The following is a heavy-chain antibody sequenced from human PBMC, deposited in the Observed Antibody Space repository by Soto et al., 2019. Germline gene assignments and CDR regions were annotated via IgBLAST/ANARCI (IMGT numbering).Heavy chain of an antibody. CDR2: INPSGGST. CDR1: GYTFTSYY. J-gene: IGHJ4*02. CDR3: ARAMRREPGVAGPIDY. V-gene: IGHV1-46*01. D-gene: IGHD3-3*01. Sequence: ASVKVSCKASGYTFTSYYMHWVRQAPGQGLEWMGIINPSGGSTSYAQKFQGRVTMTRDTSTSTVYMELSSLRSEDTAVYYCARAMRREPGVAGPIDYWGQGTLGTVSS.